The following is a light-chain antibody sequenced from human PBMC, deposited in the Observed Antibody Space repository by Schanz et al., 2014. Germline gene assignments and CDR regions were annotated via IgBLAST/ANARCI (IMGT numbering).Light chain of an antibody. CDR1: SSNIGSNY. V-gene: IGLV1-44*01. Sequence: QSVLTQPPSASGTPGQRVTISCSGSSSNIGSNYVYWYQQLPGTAPKLLIYTNNQRPSGVPDRFSGSKSGTSASLAISGLQSEDEADYYCAAWDTSLDGWVFGGGTKLTVL. J-gene: IGLJ3*02. CDR2: TNN. CDR3: AAWDTSLDGWV.